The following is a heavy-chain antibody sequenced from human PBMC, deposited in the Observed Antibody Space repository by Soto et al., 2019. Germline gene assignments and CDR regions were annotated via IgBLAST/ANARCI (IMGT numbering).Heavy chain of an antibody. Sequence: QVQLQESGPGLVKPSETLSLTCTVSGGSVSSGSYYWSWIRQPPGKGLEWIGYIYYSGSTNDNPSLKSRVTISVDTSKNQFSLKLSSVNAADTAVYYCARDPRPLVGAPTGNWYFDLWGRGTLVTVSS. CDR2: IYYSGST. J-gene: IGHJ2*01. V-gene: IGHV4-61*01. D-gene: IGHD1-26*01. CDR3: ARDPRPLVGAPTGNWYFDL. CDR1: GGSVSSGSYY.